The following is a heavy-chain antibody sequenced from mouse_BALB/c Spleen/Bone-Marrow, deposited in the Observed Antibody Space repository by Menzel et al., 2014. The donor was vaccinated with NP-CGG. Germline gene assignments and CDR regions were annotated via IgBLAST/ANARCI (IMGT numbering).Heavy chain of an antibody. V-gene: IGHV4-1*02. CDR2: INPDSSTI. CDR1: GFDFSRFW. Sequence: EVQLQQSGGGLVQPGGSLKLSCASSGFDFSRFWMTWVRQAPGKGLEWIGEINPDSSTINYTPSLKDKFIISRDNAKNTLYLQMSKVRSEDTALYSCARLHYSGYMAYWGQGTSVTVSS. CDR3: ARLHYSGYMAY. J-gene: IGHJ4*01. D-gene: IGHD1-2*01.